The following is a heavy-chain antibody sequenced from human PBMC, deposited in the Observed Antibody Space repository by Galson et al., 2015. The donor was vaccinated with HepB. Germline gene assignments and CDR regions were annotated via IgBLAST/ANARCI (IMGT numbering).Heavy chain of an antibody. CDR1: GGSITTNNW. J-gene: IGHJ4*02. CDR2: IYHRGDT. V-gene: IGHV4-4*02. Sequence: SETLSLTCAVSGGSITTNNWWSWVRQSPGKGLEWIGQIYHRGDTNYNPSLKSRLTMSVDTSKNQFSLKLSSVMAADTALYFCTREAPKDYFDYWGQGTLVTVST. CDR3: TREAPKDYFDY.